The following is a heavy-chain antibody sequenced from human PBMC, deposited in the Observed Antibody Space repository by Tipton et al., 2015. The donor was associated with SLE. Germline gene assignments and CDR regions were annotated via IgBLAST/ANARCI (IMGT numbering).Heavy chain of an antibody. CDR1: GGSFSDYY. J-gene: IGHJ5*02. CDR3: ARQGGRQWFDP. CDR2: INHSGRT. V-gene: IGHV4-34*01. Sequence: TLSLTCAVYGGSFSDYYWNWIRQPPGKGLEWVGDINHSGRTHYNPSLKSRVSISVDTSKNQFSLKLSSVTAADTAVYYCARQGGRQWFDPWGQGTLVTVSS. D-gene: IGHD3-16*01.